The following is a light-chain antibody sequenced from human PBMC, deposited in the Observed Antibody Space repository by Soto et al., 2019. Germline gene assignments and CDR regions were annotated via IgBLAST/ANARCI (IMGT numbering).Light chain of an antibody. J-gene: IGKJ1*01. CDR3: QHYNSYSEA. CDR2: DAS. CDR1: QGITRW. V-gene: IGKV1-5*01. Sequence: DIQMTQSPSTLSASVGDRVTITCRASQGITRWLAWYQQKPGEAPKLLIYDASSLESGVPSRFSGSGSGTEFTLTISSLQPDDFATYYCQHYNSYSEAFGQGTKVDI.